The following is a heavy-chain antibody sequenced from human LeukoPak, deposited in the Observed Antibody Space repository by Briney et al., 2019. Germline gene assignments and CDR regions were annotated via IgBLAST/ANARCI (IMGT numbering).Heavy chain of an antibody. V-gene: IGHV3-23*01. CDR2: ISSSGGST. CDR1: GFTFSSYA. Sequence: GGSLRLSCAASGFTFSSYAMSWVRQAPGKGLEWVSTISSSGGSTYHADSVKGRFTISRDNSKNTLYLQMNSLRAEDTAVYYCAKGEVYDFWSGFEYWGQGILVIVSS. J-gene: IGHJ4*02. CDR3: AKGEVYDFWSGFEY. D-gene: IGHD3-3*01.